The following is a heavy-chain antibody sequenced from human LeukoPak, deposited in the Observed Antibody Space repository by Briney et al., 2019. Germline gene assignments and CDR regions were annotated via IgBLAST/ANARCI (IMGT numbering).Heavy chain of an antibody. Sequence: SETLSLTCTVSGGSISSGDYYWSWIRQPPGKGLEWIGYIYYSGSTYYNPSLKSRVTISVDTSKNLFSLKLSSVTAADTAVYYCARDRSDCGGDCYSGGMDVWGQGTTVTVSS. V-gene: IGHV4-30-4*01. D-gene: IGHD2-21*02. J-gene: IGHJ6*02. CDR1: GGSISSGDYY. CDR3: ARDRSDCGGDCYSGGMDV. CDR2: IYYSGST.